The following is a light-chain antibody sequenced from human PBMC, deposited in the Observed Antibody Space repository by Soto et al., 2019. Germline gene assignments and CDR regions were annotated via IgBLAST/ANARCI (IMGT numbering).Light chain of an antibody. V-gene: IGKV3-11*01. Sequence: EIVLTQSPATLSLSPGERATLSCRASQNIDYYLAWYQQKPGQAPRLLIYDASSRATGIPARFSGSGSGTDFTLTISSLEPDDFAVYYCQQRSDWPPLTFGGGTKVEIK. J-gene: IGKJ4*01. CDR1: QNIDYY. CDR3: QQRSDWPPLT. CDR2: DAS.